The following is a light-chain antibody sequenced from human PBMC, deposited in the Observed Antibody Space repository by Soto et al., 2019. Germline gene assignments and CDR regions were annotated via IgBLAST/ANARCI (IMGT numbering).Light chain of an antibody. Sequence: DIQLTQSPSFLSASVGDRVIITCRASQGINSYLAWYQQKPGKVPKLLIYAASTLQSGVPSRFSGSGSGTEFNLTISSLQPEDFAAYYCQQLNSYPHTFGGGTKVEIK. J-gene: IGKJ4*01. V-gene: IGKV1-9*01. CDR1: QGINSY. CDR2: AAS. CDR3: QQLNSYPHT.